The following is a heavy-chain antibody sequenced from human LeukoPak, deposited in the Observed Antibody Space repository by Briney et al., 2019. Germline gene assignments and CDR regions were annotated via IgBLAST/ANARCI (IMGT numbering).Heavy chain of an antibody. CDR3: AKKPSGYTYGGYFDY. D-gene: IGHD5-18*01. V-gene: IGHV3-30-3*02. J-gene: IGHJ4*02. Sequence: PGGSLRLSCAASGFTFSSYAMHWVRQAPGKGLEWVAVISYDGSNKYYADSVKGRFTISRDNSKNTLNLQMNSLRVEDTAVYYCAKKPSGYTYGGYFDYWGQGTLVTVSS. CDR1: GFTFSSYA. CDR2: ISYDGSNK.